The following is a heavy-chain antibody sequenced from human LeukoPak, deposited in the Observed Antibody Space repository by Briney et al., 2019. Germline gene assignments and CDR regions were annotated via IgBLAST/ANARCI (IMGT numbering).Heavy chain of an antibody. CDR1: GFTVSSNY. CDR3: ARDRYCSGGSCYKTGKGTNWFDP. D-gene: IGHD2-15*01. Sequence: GGSLRLSCAASGFTVSSNYMTWVRQAPGQGLEWVSVIYFGGTTYYADSVKGRFTISRDNSKNTVYLQMNSLRVEDTAVYYCARDRYCSGGSCYKTGKGTNWFDPWGQGTLVTVSS. V-gene: IGHV3-53*01. CDR2: IYFGGTT. J-gene: IGHJ5*02.